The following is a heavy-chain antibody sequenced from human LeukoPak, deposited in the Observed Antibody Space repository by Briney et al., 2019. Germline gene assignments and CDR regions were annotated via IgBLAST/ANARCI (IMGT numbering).Heavy chain of an antibody. CDR1: GYTFTSYG. CDR2: ISAYNGST. CDR3: ARDGDYYGSGSYYGFY. J-gene: IGHJ4*02. D-gene: IGHD3-10*01. Sequence: ASVKVSCKASGYTFTSYGISWVRQAPGQGLEWMGLISAYNGSTNYAQKLQGRLTMTTDTSTSTAYMELRSLRSDDTAVYYCARDGDYYGSGSYYGFYWGQGTLVTVSS. V-gene: IGHV1-18*01.